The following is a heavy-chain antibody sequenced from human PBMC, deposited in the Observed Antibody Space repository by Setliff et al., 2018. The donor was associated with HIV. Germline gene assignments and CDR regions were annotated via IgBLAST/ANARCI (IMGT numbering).Heavy chain of an antibody. D-gene: IGHD3-10*01. CDR2: MNPNSGNT. Sequence: ASVKVSCKASGYTFTSYDINWVRQATGQGLEWMGWMNPNSGNTGYAQKSQGRVTMTRNTSISTAYMGLSSLRSEDTAVYYCARGGVMVRGNWFDPWGQGTLVTVSS. V-gene: IGHV1-8*01. CDR3: ARGGVMVRGNWFDP. J-gene: IGHJ5*02. CDR1: GYTFTSYD.